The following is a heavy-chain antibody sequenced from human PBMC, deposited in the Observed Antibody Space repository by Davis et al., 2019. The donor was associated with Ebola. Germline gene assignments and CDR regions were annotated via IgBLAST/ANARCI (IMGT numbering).Heavy chain of an antibody. CDR1: GYTFTSYA. J-gene: IGHJ6*02. CDR3: ARDPHSSGWYPSSYYYYGMDV. CDR2: INAGNGNT. V-gene: IGHV1-3*01. D-gene: IGHD6-19*01. Sequence: AASVKVSCKASGYTFTSYAMHWVRQAPGQRLEWMGWINAGNGNTKYSQKFQGRVTITRDTSTSTAYMELRSLRSDDTAVYYCARDPHSSGWYPSSYYYYGMDVWGQGTTVTVSS.